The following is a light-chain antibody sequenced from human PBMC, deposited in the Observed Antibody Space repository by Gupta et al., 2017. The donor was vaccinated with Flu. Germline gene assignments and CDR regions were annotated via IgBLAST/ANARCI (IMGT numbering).Light chain of an antibody. J-gene: IGKJ1*01. V-gene: IGKV3-15*01. CDR1: QSVSSN. CDR2: GAS. Sequence: EILMTQSPATLSVSPGERATLSCRASQSVSSNLAWYQQKSGQAPRLLIYGASTRATGIPARFSGSGSGTEFTLTINSLQSEDFAVYYCQQYNNGPPWTFGQGTKVEIK. CDR3: QQYNNGPPWT.